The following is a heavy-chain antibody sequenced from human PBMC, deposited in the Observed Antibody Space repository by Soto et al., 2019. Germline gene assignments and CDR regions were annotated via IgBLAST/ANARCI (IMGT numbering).Heavy chain of an antibody. CDR2: ISGSSSMV. CDR3: ATDFWSAYC. CDR1: GFTFSSEE. D-gene: IGHD3-3*01. Sequence: GGSLRLSCAASGFTFSSEEMNWVRQAPGKGLEWVAYISGSSSMVYYADSVKGRFTISRDNAKNSLYLQMNTLRAEDTAVYYCATDFWSAYCWGQGTLVTVSS. V-gene: IGHV3-48*03. J-gene: IGHJ4*02.